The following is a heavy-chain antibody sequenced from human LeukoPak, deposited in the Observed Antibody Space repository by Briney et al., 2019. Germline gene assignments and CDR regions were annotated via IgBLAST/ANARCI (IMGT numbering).Heavy chain of an antibody. CDR3: AKDTSIGRYCTNGVCSQFDY. D-gene: IGHD2-8*01. Sequence: PGGSLRLSCAGSGFTFSSYAMSSVRQAPGKGLEWVSAISDTGATTYDADSVKGRFTISRDNSRSTLYLQMNSLRAEDTALYYCAKDTSIGRYCTNGVCSQFDYWGQGTLVTVSS. V-gene: IGHV3-23*01. CDR1: GFTFSSYA. CDR2: ISDTGATT. J-gene: IGHJ4*02.